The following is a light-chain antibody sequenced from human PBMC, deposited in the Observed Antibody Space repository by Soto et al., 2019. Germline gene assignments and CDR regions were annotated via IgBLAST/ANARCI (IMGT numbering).Light chain of an antibody. CDR3: QQYNNWPPWT. Sequence: IVMTQSPATLTVSPGARATLSCRASQSVSSSLAWYQQKPGQAPRLLIYGASTRATGIPARFSGSGSGTEFTLTISSLQSEDFAVYDCQQYNNWPPWTFGQGTKVDIK. V-gene: IGKV3-15*01. CDR1: QSVSSS. CDR2: GAS. J-gene: IGKJ1*01.